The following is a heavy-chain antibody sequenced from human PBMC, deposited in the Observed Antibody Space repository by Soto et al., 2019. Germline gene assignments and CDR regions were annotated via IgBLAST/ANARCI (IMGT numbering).Heavy chain of an antibody. CDR3: QRFGGVIVGKYYGMDV. D-gene: IGHD3-16*02. J-gene: IGHJ6*02. CDR1: GFTFSSYA. V-gene: IGHV3-23*01. Sequence: EVPLLESGGGLVQPGGSLRLSCAASGFTFSSYAMSWVRQAPGKGLEWVSAISGSGGSTYYAVSVKGRFTIARDNSMNTLYLQMNSLRADDTAVSYCQRFGGVIVGKYYGMDVWGQGTTVTVSS. CDR2: ISGSGGST.